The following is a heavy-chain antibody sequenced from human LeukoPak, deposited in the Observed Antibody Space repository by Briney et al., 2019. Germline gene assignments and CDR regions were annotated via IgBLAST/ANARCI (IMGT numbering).Heavy chain of an antibody. J-gene: IGHJ4*02. V-gene: IGHV1-46*01. D-gene: IGHD5-24*01. CDR3: ARDFGEMPNY. CDR1: GYTFTRYY. CDR2: FDPNGGST. Sequence: ASVKVSCKASGYTFTRYYMHWVRQAPGQGLEWMGIFDPNGGSTSYAQNFQGGVTMTRGATTNTVYLELSSLRSEDTAVYYCARDFGEMPNYWGQGTLVTVSA.